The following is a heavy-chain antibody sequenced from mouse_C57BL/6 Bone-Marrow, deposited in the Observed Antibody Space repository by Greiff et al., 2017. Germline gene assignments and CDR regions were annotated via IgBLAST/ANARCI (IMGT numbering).Heavy chain of an antibody. CDR3: ARGVLRSLKVFAY. CDR1: GFTFSDYG. V-gene: IGHV5-17*01. Sequence: VKLMESGGGLVKPGGSLKLSCAASGFTFSDYGMHWVRQAPEKGLEWVAYISSGSSTIYYADTVKGRFTISRDNAKNTLFLQMTSLRSEDTAMYYCARGVLRSLKVFAYWGQGTLVTVSA. CDR2: ISSGSSTI. D-gene: IGHD1-1*01. J-gene: IGHJ3*01.